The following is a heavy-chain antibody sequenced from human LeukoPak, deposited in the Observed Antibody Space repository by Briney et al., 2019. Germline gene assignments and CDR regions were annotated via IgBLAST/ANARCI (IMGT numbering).Heavy chain of an antibody. CDR2: IKQDGSEK. D-gene: IGHD5-24*01. J-gene: IGHJ3*02. Sequence: GGSLRLSCAASGFTFSSYWMSWVRQAPGKGLEWVANIKQDGSEKYYVDSVKGRFTISRDNAKNSLYLQMNSLRAEDTAVYYCARDGRRDGYIPLGAFDIWGQGTMVTVSS. CDR1: GFTFSSYW. CDR3: ARDGRRDGYIPLGAFDI. V-gene: IGHV3-7*01.